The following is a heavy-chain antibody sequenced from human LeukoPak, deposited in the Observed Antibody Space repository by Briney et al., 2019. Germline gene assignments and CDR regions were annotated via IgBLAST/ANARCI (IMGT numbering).Heavy chain of an antibody. CDR2: INPNTGDT. CDR3: ASYPRYSSSPPFDY. CDR1: GYTFTGYY. Sequence: ASVKVSCKASGYTFTGYYMRWVRQAPGQGLEWMGWINPNTGDTNYAQKFQGRVTMTRDTTISTAYMELSRLKSDDTAVYYCASYPRYSSSPPFDYWGQGTLVSVSS. V-gene: IGHV1-2*02. J-gene: IGHJ4*02. D-gene: IGHD6-6*01.